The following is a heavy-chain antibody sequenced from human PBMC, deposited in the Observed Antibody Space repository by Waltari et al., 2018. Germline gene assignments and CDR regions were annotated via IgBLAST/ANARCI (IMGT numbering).Heavy chain of an antibody. CDR1: GFPFGDYG. J-gene: IGHJ3*01. CDR3: AKVGVGLTTWYPFDV. D-gene: IGHD1-1*01. Sequence: QVHLVESGGGVVQPGGSLGVACAAPGFPFGDYGLPWVRQAPGKGLEWVAFIRYDASDIYYRDSVKGRFTISRDNSKNTLFLQMSSLRPEDTAVYYCAKVGVGLTTWYPFDVWGQGTMVTVSS. V-gene: IGHV3-30*02. CDR2: IRYDASDI.